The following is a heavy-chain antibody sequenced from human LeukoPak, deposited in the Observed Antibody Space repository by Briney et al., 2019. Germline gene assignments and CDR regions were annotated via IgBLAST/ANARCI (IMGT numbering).Heavy chain of an antibody. V-gene: IGHV3-48*03. J-gene: IGHJ6*02. CDR3: ARDPADYYDSSGYYHYYYGMDV. CDR1: GFTFSSYE. CDR2: ISSSGSTI. Sequence: GGSLRLSCAASGFTFSSYEMNWVRQAPGKGLEWVSYISSSGSTIYYADSVKGRFTISRDNAKNSLYLQMNSLRAEDTAVYYCARDPADYYDSSGYYHYYYGMDVWGQGTTVTVSS. D-gene: IGHD3-22*01.